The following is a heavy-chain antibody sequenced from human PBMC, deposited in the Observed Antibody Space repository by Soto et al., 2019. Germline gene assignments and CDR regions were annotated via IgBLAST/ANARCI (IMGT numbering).Heavy chain of an antibody. V-gene: IGHV3-33*01. J-gene: IGHJ5*02. CDR2: IWYDGSNK. CDR1: GFTFSSYG. D-gene: IGHD3-9*01. CDR3: ARGRYYAILTGNPALDL. Sequence: QVQLVESGGGGVQPGRSLRLSCAASGFTFSSYGMHWVRQATGKGLEWVVVIWYDGSNKYYADSVKGRFTISRDDSKNTIYLQLNSLRAEDTAVYYCARGRYYAILTGNPALDLWGQGPLVTVSS.